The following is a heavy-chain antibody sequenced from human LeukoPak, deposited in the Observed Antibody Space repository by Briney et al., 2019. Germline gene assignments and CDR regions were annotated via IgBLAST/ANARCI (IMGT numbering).Heavy chain of an antibody. D-gene: IGHD3-22*01. J-gene: IGHJ4*02. CDR3: ARGGGYYDSSGYAYYFDY. Sequence: ASVKVSRKASGYTFTGYYMHWVRQAPGQGLEWMGRINPNSGGTNYAQKFQGRVTMTRDTSISTAYMELSRLRSDDTAVYYCARGGGYYDSSGYAYYFDYWGQGTLVTVSS. CDR2: INPNSGGT. CDR1: GYTFTGYY. V-gene: IGHV1-2*06.